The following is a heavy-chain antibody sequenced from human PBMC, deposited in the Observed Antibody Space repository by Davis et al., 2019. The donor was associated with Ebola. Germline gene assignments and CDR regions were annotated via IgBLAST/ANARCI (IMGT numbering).Heavy chain of an antibody. V-gene: IGHV4-34*01. CDR1: GGSFSGYY. CDR3: ATARVELPTIGSCADS. J-gene: IGHJ5*02. CDR2: INHSGST. Sequence: MPSDTLSLTCAVYGGSFSGYYWSWIRQPPGKGLAWIGEINHSGSTNYNPSLKSRVTISVDTSKNQFSLRLTSLTAADTAIYYCATARVELPTIGSCADSWGQGTLVTVSS. D-gene: IGHD6-13*01.